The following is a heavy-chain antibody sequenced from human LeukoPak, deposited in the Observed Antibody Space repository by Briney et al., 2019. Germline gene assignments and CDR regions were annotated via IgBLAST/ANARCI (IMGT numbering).Heavy chain of an antibody. D-gene: IGHD2-15*01. J-gene: IGHJ3*02. CDR3: ARGYCSGGSCYSRGAAFDI. CDR2: MNPNSGNT. V-gene: IGHV1-8*02. Sequence: GASVKVSCKASGYTFTSYDINWVRQATGQGLEWMGWMNPNSGNTGYAQKFQGRVTMTRNTSISTAYMELSSLRSEDTAVYYCARGYCSGGSCYSRGAAFDIWGQGTMVTVSS. CDR1: GYTFTSYD.